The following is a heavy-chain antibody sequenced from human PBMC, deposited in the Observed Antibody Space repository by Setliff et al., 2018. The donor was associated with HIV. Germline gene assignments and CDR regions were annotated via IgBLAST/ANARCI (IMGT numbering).Heavy chain of an antibody. Sequence: ASVKVSCKVSGYTLTELSMHWVRQAPGKGLEWMGGFDPEDDKTIYAQKFQGRVTMTEDTSIDTTYMELSSLRSEDTAVYYCATDRPNRYRYGQLDYWGQGTLVTVSS. D-gene: IGHD5-18*01. CDR1: GYTLTELS. J-gene: IGHJ4*02. CDR3: ATDRPNRYRYGQLDY. CDR2: FDPEDDKT. V-gene: IGHV1-24*01.